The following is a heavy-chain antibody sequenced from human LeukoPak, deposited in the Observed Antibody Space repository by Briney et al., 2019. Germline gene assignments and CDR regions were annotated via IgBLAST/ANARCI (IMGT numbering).Heavy chain of an antibody. V-gene: IGHV1-2*02. CDR3: ARGLHIVVVPAATIFDY. J-gene: IGHJ4*02. CDR1: GYTFTGYY. D-gene: IGHD2-2*01. CDR2: INPNSGGT. Sequence: VASVKVSCKASGYTFTGYYMHWVRQVPGQGLEWMGWINPNSGGTNYAQKFQGRVTMTRDTSISTAYMELSRLRSDDTAVYYCARGLHIVVVPAATIFDYWGQGTLVTVSS.